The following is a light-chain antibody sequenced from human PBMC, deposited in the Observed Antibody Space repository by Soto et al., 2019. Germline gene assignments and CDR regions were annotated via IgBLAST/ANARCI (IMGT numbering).Light chain of an antibody. CDR2: GAS. J-gene: IGKJ3*01. CDR1: QSVSSCY. CDR3: QQYGSSPFT. Sequence: EMVLTQSPGTLSFSPGEIATLSCRASQSVSSCYLACYQQKPGQAPRLLIYGASSRATGIPERFSGSESGTDFTLTISRLEPEDFAVYYCQQYGSSPFTFGPGTKVDIK. V-gene: IGKV3-20*01.